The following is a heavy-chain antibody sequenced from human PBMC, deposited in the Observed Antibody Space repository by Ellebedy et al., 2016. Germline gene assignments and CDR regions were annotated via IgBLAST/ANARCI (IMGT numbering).Heavy chain of an antibody. D-gene: IGHD2-15*01. Sequence: GESLKISCAASGFSLGRHGMHWVRQAPAKGLEWVAGIWNDGSKKYYAESVEGRFSISRDNSKNTLYLQMNSLRAEDTAVYYCASEYCSGGSCYFDYWGQGTLVTVSS. CDR1: GFSLGRHG. V-gene: IGHV3-33*01. J-gene: IGHJ4*02. CDR2: IWNDGSKK. CDR3: ASEYCSGGSCYFDY.